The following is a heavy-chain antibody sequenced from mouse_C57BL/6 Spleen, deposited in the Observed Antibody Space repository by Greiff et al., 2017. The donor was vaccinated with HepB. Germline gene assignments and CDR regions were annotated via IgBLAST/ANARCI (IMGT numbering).Heavy chain of an antibody. J-gene: IGHJ3*01. Sequence: VQLKQSGPVLVKPGASVKMSCKASGYTFTDYYMNWVKQSHGKSLEWIGVINPYNGGTSYNQKFKGKATLTVDKSSSTAYMELNSLTSEDSAVYYCARSPYDYPFAYWGQGTLVTVSA. CDR1: GYTFTDYY. CDR3: ARSPYDYPFAY. D-gene: IGHD2-4*01. V-gene: IGHV1-19*01. CDR2: INPYNGGT.